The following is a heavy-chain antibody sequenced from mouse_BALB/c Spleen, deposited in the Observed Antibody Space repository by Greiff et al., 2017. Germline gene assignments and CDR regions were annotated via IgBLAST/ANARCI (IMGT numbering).Heavy chain of an antibody. CDR3: ARGSSYHWYFDV. Sequence: EVKLMESGGGLVQPGGSRKLSCAASGFTFSSFGMHWVRQAPEKGLEWVAYISSGSSTIYYADTVKGRFTISRDNPKNTLFLQMTSLRSEDTAMYYCARGSSYHWYFDVWGAGTTVTVSS. J-gene: IGHJ1*01. CDR2: ISSGSSTI. CDR1: GFTFSSFG. D-gene: IGHD1-1*01. V-gene: IGHV5-17*02.